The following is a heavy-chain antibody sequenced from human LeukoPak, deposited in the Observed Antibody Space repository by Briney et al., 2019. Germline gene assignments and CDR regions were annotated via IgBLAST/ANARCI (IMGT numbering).Heavy chain of an antibody. J-gene: IGHJ4*02. V-gene: IGHV3-30-3*01. D-gene: IGHD3-3*01. CDR1: GFTFNTYA. CDR2: ISYDGSNK. CDR3: AREEWYYFDY. Sequence: GGSLRLSCVASGFTFNTYAIHWVRQAPGKGLEWVAVISYDGSNKYYEDSVKGRFTISRDNSKNTLYLQMNSLRAEDMAVCYCAREEWYYFDYWGQGTLVTVSS.